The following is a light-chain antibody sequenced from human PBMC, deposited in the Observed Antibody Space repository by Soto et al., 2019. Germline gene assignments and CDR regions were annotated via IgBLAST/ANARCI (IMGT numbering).Light chain of an antibody. CDR2: AAS. J-gene: IGKJ3*01. CDR3: QQASGLPFN. V-gene: IGKV1-12*01. Sequence: DIQMTQSPSSVSASVGDRVTITCRASHSISSWLAWYQQKPGKAPNLLIYAASSLQSGVPSRFSGSGSGTDFTLNITGLQPEDFATYFCQQASGLPFNFGTGTKVDIK. CDR1: HSISSW.